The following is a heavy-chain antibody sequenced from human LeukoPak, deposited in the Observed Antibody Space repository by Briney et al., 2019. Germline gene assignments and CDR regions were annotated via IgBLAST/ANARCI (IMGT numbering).Heavy chain of an antibody. CDR3: ARGPNWRSLGY. Sequence: GGSLRLSCAASGFTVSSNYMSWVRQAPGKGLEWVSVIYSGGSTYYADSVKGRFTISRDNSKNTLYLQMNSLRTEDTAVYYCARGPNWRSLGYWGQGTLVTVSS. J-gene: IGHJ4*02. CDR2: IYSGGST. V-gene: IGHV3-53*01. CDR1: GFTVSSNY. D-gene: IGHD1-1*01.